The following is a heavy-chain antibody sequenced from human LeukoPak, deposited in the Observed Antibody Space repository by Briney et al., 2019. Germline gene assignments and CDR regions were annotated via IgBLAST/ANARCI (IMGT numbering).Heavy chain of an antibody. Sequence: ASVKVSCKASGYTFTSYDINGVRQATGQGLELMGWMNPNSGNTGYAQKFQGRVTMTRNTSISTAYMELSSLRSEDTAVYYCATAPYCGGDCYSRVNAFDLWGQGTMVTVSS. CDR2: MNPNSGNT. CDR3: ATAPYCGGDCYSRVNAFDL. V-gene: IGHV1-8*01. D-gene: IGHD2-21*02. CDR1: GYTFTSYD. J-gene: IGHJ3*01.